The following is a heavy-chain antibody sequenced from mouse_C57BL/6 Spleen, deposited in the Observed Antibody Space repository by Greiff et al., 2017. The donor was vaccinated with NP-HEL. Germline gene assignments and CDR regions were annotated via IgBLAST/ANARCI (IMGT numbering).Heavy chain of an antibody. CDR1: GYTFTSYW. Sequence: QVHVKQPGAELVKPGASVKLSCKASGYTFTSYWMHWVKQRPGQGLEWIGMIHPNSGSTNYNEKFKSKATLTVDKSSSTAYMQLSSLTSEDSAVYYCASMPSLGGYFDVWGTGTTVTVSS. J-gene: IGHJ1*03. CDR2: IHPNSGST. V-gene: IGHV1-64*01. CDR3: ASMPSLGGYFDV.